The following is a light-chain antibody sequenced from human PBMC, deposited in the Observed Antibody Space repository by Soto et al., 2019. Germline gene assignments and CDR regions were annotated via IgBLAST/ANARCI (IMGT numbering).Light chain of an antibody. J-gene: IGKJ1*01. V-gene: IGKV3-15*01. Sequence: EIVMTQSPATLSVSPGERATLSCRASQSVSSNLAWYQQKPGQAPRLLIYGASTRATGIPARFSGSGSGTEFTLTISSLQSEDFAVYNWPFPSWTFGQGTKVEIK. CDR1: QSVSSN. CDR2: GAS. CDR3: PFPSWT.